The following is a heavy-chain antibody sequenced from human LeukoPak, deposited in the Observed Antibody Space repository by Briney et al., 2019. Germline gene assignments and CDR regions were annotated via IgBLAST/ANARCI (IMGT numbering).Heavy chain of an antibody. Sequence: ASVKVSCKASGYTFTSYGISWVRQAPGQGLEWMGWISAYNGNTNYAQKFQGRVTITADESTSTAYMELSSLRSEDTAVYYCAAGTKIVPAAPFDYWGQGTLVTVSS. CDR2: ISAYNGNT. J-gene: IGHJ4*02. V-gene: IGHV1-18*01. CDR3: AAGTKIVPAAPFDY. CDR1: GYTFTSYG. D-gene: IGHD2-2*01.